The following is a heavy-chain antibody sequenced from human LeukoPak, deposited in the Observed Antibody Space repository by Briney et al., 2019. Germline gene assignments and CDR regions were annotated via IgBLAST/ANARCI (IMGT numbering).Heavy chain of an antibody. CDR2: IRYDGSNK. Sequence: GGSLRLSCAASGLTFSSYGMHWVRQAPGKGLEWVAFIRYDGSNKYYADSVKGRFTISRDNSKNTLYLQMNSLRAEDTAVYYCAKLGCSSTSCYHIWGQGTMVTVSS. D-gene: IGHD2-2*01. CDR3: AKLGCSSTSCYHI. V-gene: IGHV3-30*02. J-gene: IGHJ3*02. CDR1: GLTFSSYG.